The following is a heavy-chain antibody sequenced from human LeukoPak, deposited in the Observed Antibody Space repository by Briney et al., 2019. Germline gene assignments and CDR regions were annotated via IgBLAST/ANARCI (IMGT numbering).Heavy chain of an antibody. V-gene: IGHV4-39*07. CDR1: GGSISSSSYY. J-gene: IGHJ4*02. CDR2: IYYSGST. D-gene: IGHD3-22*01. Sequence: SETLSLTCTVSGGSISSSSYYWGWIRQPPGKGLEWIGSIYYSGSTYYNPSLKSRVTISVDKSKNQFSLKLSSVTAADTAVYYCARYYYDSRRPYFDYWGQGTLVTVSS. CDR3: ARYYYDSRRPYFDY.